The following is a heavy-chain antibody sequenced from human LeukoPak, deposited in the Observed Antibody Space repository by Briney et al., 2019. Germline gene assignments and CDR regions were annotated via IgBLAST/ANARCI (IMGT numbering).Heavy chain of an antibody. D-gene: IGHD1-26*01. CDR1: GGSFSSYY. Sequence: SETLSLTCAVYGGSFSSYYWGWIRQPPGKGLEWIGSIYYSGSTYYNPSLKSRVTISVDTSKNQFSLKLSSVTAADTAVYYCARLFRKLGRFDYWGQGTLVTVSS. J-gene: IGHJ4*02. CDR2: IYYSGST. V-gene: IGHV4-39*01. CDR3: ARLFRKLGRFDY.